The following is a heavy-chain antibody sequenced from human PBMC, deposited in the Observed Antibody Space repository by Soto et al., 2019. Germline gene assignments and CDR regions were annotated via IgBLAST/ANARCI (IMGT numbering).Heavy chain of an antibody. D-gene: IGHD3-10*01. V-gene: IGHV4-34*01. J-gene: IGHJ6*02. CDR3: ARVSGMYYYGMDV. CDR2: INHSGST. CDR1: GFSFGSNY. Sequence: SGSLTLTCADSGFSFGSNYRSWIRQPPGKGLEWIGEINHSGSTNYNPSLKSRVTISVDTSKNQFSLKLSSVTAADTAVYYCARVSGMYYYGMDVWGQGTTVTVS.